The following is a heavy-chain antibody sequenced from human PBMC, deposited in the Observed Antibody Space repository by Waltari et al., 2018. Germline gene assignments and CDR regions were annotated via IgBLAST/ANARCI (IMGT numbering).Heavy chain of an antibody. CDR1: GYTFTSYG. CDR2: ISAYNGNT. V-gene: IGHV1-18*01. Sequence: QVQLVQSGAEVKKPGGSVKVSCKASGYTFTSYGTSWVRQAPGQGLEWLRWISAYNGNTNYGQKLQGKVTMTTDTSTSTAYMELGSLRSDDTAVYYCARDRSYSSGLLDWFDPWGQGTLVTFSS. J-gene: IGHJ5*02. D-gene: IGHD6-19*01. CDR3: ARDRSYSSGLLDWFDP.